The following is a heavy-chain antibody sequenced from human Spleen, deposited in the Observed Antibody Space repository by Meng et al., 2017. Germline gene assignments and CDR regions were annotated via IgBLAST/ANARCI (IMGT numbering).Heavy chain of an antibody. CDR3: ARGPTTMAHDFDY. Sequence: QVQLEQWGAGLLQPLETLSLTCGVSGGSFSDYYWSGVRRPPGKGLEWIGEINHSGSTNYNPSLESRATISVDTSQNNLSLKLSSVTAADSAVYYCARGPTTMAHDFDYWGQGTLVTVSS. CDR2: INHSGST. CDR1: GGSFSDYY. D-gene: IGHD4-11*01. V-gene: IGHV4-34*01. J-gene: IGHJ4*02.